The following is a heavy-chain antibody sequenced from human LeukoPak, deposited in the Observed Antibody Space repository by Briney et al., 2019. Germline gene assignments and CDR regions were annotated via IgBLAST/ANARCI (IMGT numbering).Heavy chain of an antibody. D-gene: IGHD3-22*01. CDR1: GHTFTSYG. V-gene: IGHV1-18*01. J-gene: IGHJ4*02. Sequence: ASVKVSCKASGHTFTSYGISWVRQAPGQGLEWMGWISAYNGNTNYAQKLQGRVTMTTDTSTSTAYMELRSLRSDDTAVYYCARRYYDSSGYYYFYYFDYWGQGTLVTVSS. CDR3: ARRYYDSSGYYYFYYFDY. CDR2: ISAYNGNT.